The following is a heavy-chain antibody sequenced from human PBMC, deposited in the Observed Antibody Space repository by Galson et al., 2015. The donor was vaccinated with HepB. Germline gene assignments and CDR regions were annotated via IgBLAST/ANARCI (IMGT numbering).Heavy chain of an antibody. CDR1: GGSISSGGYY. V-gene: IGHV4-31*03. D-gene: IGHD5-18*01. CDR3: ARLGAAMAFDY. J-gene: IGHJ4*02. Sequence: TLSLTCTVSGGSISSGGYYWSWIRQHPGKGLEWIGYIYYSGSTYYNPSLKSRVTISVDTSKNQFSLKLSSVTAADTAVYYRARLGAAMAFDYWGQGTLVTVSS. CDR2: IYYSGST.